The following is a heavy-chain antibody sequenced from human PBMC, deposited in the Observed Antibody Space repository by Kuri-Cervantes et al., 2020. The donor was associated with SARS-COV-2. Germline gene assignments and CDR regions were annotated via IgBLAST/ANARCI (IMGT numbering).Heavy chain of an antibody. V-gene: IGHV3-30*02. D-gene: IGHD3-22*01. CDR1: GFTFSSYG. CDR2: IRYDGSNK. Sequence: GESLKISCVASGFTFSSYGMHWVRQAPGKGLEWVAFIRYDGSNKYYADSVKGRFTISRDNAKNSLYLQMNSLRAEDTAVYYCARGFGYYYDSSGYLTGPDYWGQGTLVTVSS. J-gene: IGHJ4*02. CDR3: ARGFGYYYDSSGYLTGPDY.